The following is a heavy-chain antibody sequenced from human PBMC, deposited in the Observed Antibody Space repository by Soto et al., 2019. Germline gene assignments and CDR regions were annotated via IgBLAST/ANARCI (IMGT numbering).Heavy chain of an antibody. Sequence: PSETLSLTCAVYGGSFSGYYWSWIRQPPGKGLEWIGEINHSGSTNYNPSLKSRVTISVDTSKNQFSLKLSSVTAADTAVYYCARCSVENWFDPWGKGTLVTVSS. V-gene: IGHV4-34*01. CDR1: GGSFSGYY. D-gene: IGHD2-15*01. CDR2: INHSGST. J-gene: IGHJ5*02. CDR3: ARCSVENWFDP.